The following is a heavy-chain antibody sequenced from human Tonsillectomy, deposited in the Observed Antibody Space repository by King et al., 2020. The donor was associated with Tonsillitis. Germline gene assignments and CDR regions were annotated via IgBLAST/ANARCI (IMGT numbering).Heavy chain of an antibody. V-gene: IGHV5-51*01. CDR2: IYPGDSDT. Sequence: VQLVESGAEVKKPGESLKISCKGSGYSFTSYWIGWVRQMPGKGLEWMGIIYPGDSDTRYSPSFQGQVTISADKSISTAYLQWSSLKASDTAMYYCARHYGGYYGSGTLRGYYYYYMDVWGKGTTVTVSS. CDR3: ARHYGGYYGSGTLRGYYYYYMDV. J-gene: IGHJ6*03. D-gene: IGHD3-10*01. CDR1: GYSFTSYW.